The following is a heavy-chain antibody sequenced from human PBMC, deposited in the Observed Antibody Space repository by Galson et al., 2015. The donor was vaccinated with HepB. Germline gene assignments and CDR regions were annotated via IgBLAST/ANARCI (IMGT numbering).Heavy chain of an antibody. Sequence: SVKVSCKASGGTFSSYAISWVRQAPGQGLEWMGRIIPILGIANYAQKFQGRVTITADKSTSTAYMELSSLRSEDTAVYYCARYFQQLPLRGAFDIWGQGTMVTVSS. CDR2: IIPILGIA. V-gene: IGHV1-69*04. CDR1: GGTFSSYA. J-gene: IGHJ3*02. D-gene: IGHD6-13*01. CDR3: ARYFQQLPLRGAFDI.